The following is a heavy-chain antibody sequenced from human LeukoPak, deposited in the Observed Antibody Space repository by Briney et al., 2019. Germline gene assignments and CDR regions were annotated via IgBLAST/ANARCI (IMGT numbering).Heavy chain of an antibody. D-gene: IGHD3-3*01. CDR2: INHSGST. V-gene: IGHV4-34*01. Sequence: SETLSLTCAVHGGSFSGYYWSWIRQPPGKGLEWIGEINHSGSTNYNPSLKSRVTISVDTSKNQFSLKLSSVTAADTAVYYCARGRITIFGVVITRRWFDPWGQGTLVTVSS. CDR3: ARGRITIFGVVITRRWFDP. J-gene: IGHJ5*02. CDR1: GGSFSGYY.